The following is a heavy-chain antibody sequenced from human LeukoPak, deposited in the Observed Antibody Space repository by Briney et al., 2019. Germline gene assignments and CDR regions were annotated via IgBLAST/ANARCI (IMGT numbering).Heavy chain of an antibody. V-gene: IGHV3-30-3*01. CDR1: GFTFSSYA. Sequence: GRSLRLSCAASGFTFSSYAMHWVRQAPGKGLEWVAVISYDGSNKYYADSVKGRFTISRDNSKNTLYLQMNSLRAEDTAVYYCARGEKTGLDYWGQGTLVTVSS. CDR3: ARGEKTGLDY. J-gene: IGHJ4*02. CDR2: ISYDGSNK.